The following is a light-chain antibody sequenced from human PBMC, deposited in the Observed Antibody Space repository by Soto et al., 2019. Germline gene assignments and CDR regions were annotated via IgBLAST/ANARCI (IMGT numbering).Light chain of an antibody. J-gene: IGKJ5*01. CDR2: GSY. Sequence: LKKSPCALSLSPEERVTLYCRASQSFSGNYLTWYQHKPGQAPRLLIYGSYHRATGIPDRFSGSGSGTDYSLTISRLEPADFAVYYCQQYGDSLSITFGQGTRLEI. V-gene: IGKV3-20*01. CDR3: QQYGDSLSIT. CDR1: QSFSGNY.